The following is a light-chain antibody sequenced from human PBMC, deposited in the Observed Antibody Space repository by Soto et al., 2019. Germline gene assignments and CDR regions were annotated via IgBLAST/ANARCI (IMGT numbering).Light chain of an antibody. CDR3: ISYTGRQSYL. J-gene: IGLJ1*01. CDR1: SSDIGSYNH. V-gene: IGLV2-14*03. CDR2: AVS. Sequence: QSVLTQPASVSGSPGQSITISCSGTSSDIGSYNHVAWYQQFPGKSPKLMIYAVSDGPPGVSDRFSGSKSGITASLTISGLQTEDEADYYCISYTGRQSYLFGTGTKVTVL.